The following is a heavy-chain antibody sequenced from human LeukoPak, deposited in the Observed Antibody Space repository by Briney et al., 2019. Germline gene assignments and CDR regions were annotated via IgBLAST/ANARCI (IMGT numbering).Heavy chain of an antibody. CDR2: ISSSSSYI. V-gene: IGHV3-21*01. CDR3: ARDGRVGGSYPEYFQH. D-gene: IGHD1-26*01. Sequence: GGSLRLSCAASGFTFSSYGMHWVRQAPGKGLEWVSSISSSSSYIYYADSVKGRFTISRDNAKNSLYLQMNSLRAEDTAVYYCARDGRVGGSYPEYFQHWGQGTLVTVSS. CDR1: GFTFSSYG. J-gene: IGHJ1*01.